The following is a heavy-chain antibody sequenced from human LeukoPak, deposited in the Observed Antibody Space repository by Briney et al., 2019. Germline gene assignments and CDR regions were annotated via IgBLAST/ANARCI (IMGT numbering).Heavy chain of an antibody. CDR3: ARVVGYGSGSYSAFDI. J-gene: IGHJ3*02. Sequence: ASVKVSCKASGGTFSSYAITWVRQAPGQGLEWMGWISAYNDNTNYAQKLQGRVTMTTDTSTSTAYMELRSLRSDDTAVYYCARVVGYGSGSYSAFDIWGQGTMVTVSS. CDR1: GGTFSSYA. V-gene: IGHV1-18*01. D-gene: IGHD3-10*01. CDR2: ISAYNDNT.